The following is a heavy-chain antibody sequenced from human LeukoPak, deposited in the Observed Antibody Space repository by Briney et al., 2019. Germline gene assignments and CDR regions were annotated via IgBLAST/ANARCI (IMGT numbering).Heavy chain of an antibody. V-gene: IGHV1-18*01. D-gene: IGHD3-3*01. CDR2: ISAYNGNT. J-gene: IGHJ5*02. CDR1: GYTFTSYG. Sequence: ASVKVSCKASGYTFTSYGISWVGQAPGQGLEWMGWISAYNGNTNYAQKLQGRVTMTTDTSTSTAYMELRSLRSDDTAVYYCARDPTVPYYDFWSGYYNNWFDPWGQGTLVTVSS. CDR3: ARDPTVPYYDFWSGYYNNWFDP.